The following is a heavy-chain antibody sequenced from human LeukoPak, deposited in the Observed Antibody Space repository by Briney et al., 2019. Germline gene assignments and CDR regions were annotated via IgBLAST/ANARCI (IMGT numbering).Heavy chain of an antibody. CDR3: AGGFDYDSSGSHPSWFDP. J-gene: IGHJ5*02. CDR2: IIPIFGTA. D-gene: IGHD3-22*01. V-gene: IGHV1-69*13. CDR1: GGTFSSYA. Sequence: GASVKVSCKASGGTFSSYAISWVRQAPGQGLEWMGGIIPIFGTANYAQKFQGRVTITADESTSTAYMELSSLRSEDTAVYYCAGGFDYDSSGSHPSWFDPWGQGTLVTVSS.